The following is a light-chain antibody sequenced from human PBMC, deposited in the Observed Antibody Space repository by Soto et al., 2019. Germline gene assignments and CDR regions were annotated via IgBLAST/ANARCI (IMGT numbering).Light chain of an antibody. V-gene: IGKV3-20*01. CDR3: QLFGRSVT. CDR2: GAL. CDR1: QLVVTAY. J-gene: IGKJ3*01. Sequence: DIVLTQSPGTLSLSPGERATLSCRASQLVVTAYLHWYQQKPGQAPRLLISGALNRATGIPDRFSGSGSGTDFTLTISTLEPEDCAVYYCQLFGRSVTFGPGTKVDVK.